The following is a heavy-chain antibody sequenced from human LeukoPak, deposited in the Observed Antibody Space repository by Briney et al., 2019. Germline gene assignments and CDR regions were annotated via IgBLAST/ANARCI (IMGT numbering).Heavy chain of an antibody. Sequence: GASVKVSCKASGYTFTSYDINWVRQATGQGLEWMGWMNPNSGNTGYAQKFQGRVTITADESTSTAYMELSSLRSEDTAVYYCARGGGLGYFDYWGQGTLVTVSS. J-gene: IGHJ4*02. CDR3: ARGGGLGYFDY. D-gene: IGHD3-16*01. V-gene: IGHV1-8*03. CDR2: MNPNSGNT. CDR1: GYTFTSYD.